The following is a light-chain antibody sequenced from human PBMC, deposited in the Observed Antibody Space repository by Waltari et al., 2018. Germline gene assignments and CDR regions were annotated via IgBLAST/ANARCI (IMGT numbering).Light chain of an antibody. CDR3: CTYVGRTTFHVT. J-gene: IGLJ2*01. CDR2: EDN. V-gene: IGLV2-23*02. Sequence: QSALTQPASVSGSPGQSITLSCTGTISDVCTYNLLSWYQQHPGKAPKLIIYEDNKRPSGVSDRLSGSKSGNTASLTISGLQAEDEADYYCCTYVGRTTFHVTFGGGTKLTVL. CDR1: ISDVCTYNL.